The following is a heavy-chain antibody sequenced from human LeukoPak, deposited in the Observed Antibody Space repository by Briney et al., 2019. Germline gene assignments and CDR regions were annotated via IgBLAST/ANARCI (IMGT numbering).Heavy chain of an antibody. V-gene: IGHV3-7*03. J-gene: IGHJ4*02. CDR2: IKLDGSEK. CDR3: ARDQYDTWSRRGNFDS. Sequence: TSEALSLTCTVSGGSISSSSYYWGWIRQAPGKGLEWVANIKLDGSEKNYVDSVKGRFTISRDNTKNSLYLQMNSLRVEDTAVFYCARDQYDTWSRRGNFDSWGQGTLVIVSS. CDR1: GGSISSSSYY. D-gene: IGHD3-3*01.